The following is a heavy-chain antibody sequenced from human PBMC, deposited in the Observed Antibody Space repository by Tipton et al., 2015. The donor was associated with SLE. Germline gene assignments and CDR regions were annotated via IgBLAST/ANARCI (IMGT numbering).Heavy chain of an antibody. J-gene: IGHJ3*02. V-gene: IGHV4-59*01. D-gene: IGHD2-15*01. CDR3: ARDPGYCSGGSCSDAFDI. CDR1: GGSISSYY. Sequence: TLSLTCTVSGGSISSYYWSWIRQPPGQGLEWIGYIYYSGSTNYNPSLKSRVTISVDTSKNQFSLKLSSVTAADTAVYYCARDPGYCSGGSCSDAFDIWGQGTMVTVSS. CDR2: IYYSGST.